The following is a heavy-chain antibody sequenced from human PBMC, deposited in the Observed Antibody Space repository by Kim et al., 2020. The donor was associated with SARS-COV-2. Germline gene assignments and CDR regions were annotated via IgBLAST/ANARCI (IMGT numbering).Heavy chain of an antibody. D-gene: IGHD6-19*01. CDR2: IYPGDSDT. J-gene: IGHJ6*02. CDR1: GYSFTSYW. CDR3: AGLRYSSGITGFYGMDV. Sequence: GESLKISCKGSGYSFTSYWNGWVRQMPGKGLEWMGIIYPGDSDTRYSQFFQGQVTISADKAISTAYLQWRSLKASDTAMYYCAGLRYSSGITGFYGMDVWGQGTTVTVSS. V-gene: IGHV5-51*01.